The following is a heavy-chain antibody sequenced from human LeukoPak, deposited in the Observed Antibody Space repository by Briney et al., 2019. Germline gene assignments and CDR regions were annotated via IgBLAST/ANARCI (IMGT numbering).Heavy chain of an antibody. J-gene: IGHJ5*02. D-gene: IGHD1-1*01. Sequence: SETLSLTCAVYGGSFSGYYWTLIRQTPGKGLEWLGEISHTGLTGSNPSLKSRVTIFVDSSKKQFSLRMTSVTAADTGVYYCARVPDITARPCDTWGPGTLVTVSS. CDR2: ISHTGLT. CDR3: ARVPDITARPCDT. CDR1: GGSFSGYY. V-gene: IGHV4-34*01.